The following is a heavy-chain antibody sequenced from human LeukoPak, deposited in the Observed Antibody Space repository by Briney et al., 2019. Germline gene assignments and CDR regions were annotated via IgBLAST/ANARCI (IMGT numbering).Heavy chain of an antibody. CDR3: TRLRHSNTDYYYYYGMDV. CDR1: GFTFSGSA. CDR2: IRSTTDT. D-gene: IGHD2/OR15-2a*01. Sequence: GGSLRLSCEASGFTFSGSAMHWVRQASGKGLEWVGRIRSTTDTAYAASVKGRFTISRDDSKNTAYLQMNSLKTEDTAVYYCTRLRHSNTDYYYYYGMDVWGQGTTITVSS. J-gene: IGHJ6*02. V-gene: IGHV3-73*01.